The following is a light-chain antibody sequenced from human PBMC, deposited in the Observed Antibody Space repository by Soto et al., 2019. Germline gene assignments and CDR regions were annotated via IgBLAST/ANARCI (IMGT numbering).Light chain of an antibody. Sequence: QSVLTQPPSVSAAPGQKVTISCCGSSSNIGNNYVSWYQQLPGTAPKFLMYDNNKGPSGIPDRFSGSKSGTSATLGITGLQTGDEADYYCGTWDSSLSAVVFGGGTKLTVL. V-gene: IGLV1-51*01. J-gene: IGLJ2*01. CDR1: SSNIGNNY. CDR3: GTWDSSLSAVV. CDR2: DNN.